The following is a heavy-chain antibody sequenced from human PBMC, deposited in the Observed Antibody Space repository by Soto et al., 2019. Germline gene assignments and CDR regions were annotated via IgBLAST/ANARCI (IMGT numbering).Heavy chain of an antibody. D-gene: IGHD2-15*01. V-gene: IGHV1-18*01. CDR2: ISAYNGNT. CDR1: GYTFTSYG. J-gene: IGHJ5*02. CDR3: ARDIVVVVAATQYNWFDP. Sequence: GASVKVSCKASGYTFTSYGISWVRQAPGQGLEGMGWISAYNGNTNYAQKPQGRVTMTTDTSTSTAYMELRSLRADDTAVYYCARDIVVVVAATQYNWFDPWGQGTLVTVSS.